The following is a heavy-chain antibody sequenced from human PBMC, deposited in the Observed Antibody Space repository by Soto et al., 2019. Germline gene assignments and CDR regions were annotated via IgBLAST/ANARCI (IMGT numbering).Heavy chain of an antibody. CDR2: IHYSGST. CDR3: ARHDGFSSGWIFDY. Sequence: PSEPLSLTRDVSGGSISSGGYSWGWLRQPPGKGLEWIGEIHYSGSTHYNPPLKSRATISVDTSNNHFSLKLRSVTAADTAVYYCARHDGFSSGWIFDYWGHGTLVTVSS. J-gene: IGHJ4*01. CDR1: GGSISSGGYS. D-gene: IGHD6-19*01. V-gene: IGHV4-39*01.